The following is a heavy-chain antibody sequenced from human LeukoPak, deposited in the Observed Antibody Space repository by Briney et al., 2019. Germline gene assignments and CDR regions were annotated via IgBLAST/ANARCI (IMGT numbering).Heavy chain of an antibody. CDR3: ARVRDSSGYYVDAFDI. D-gene: IGHD3-22*01. CDR1: GGSISSGDYY. Sequence: SETLSLTCTVSGGSISSGDYYWSWLRQPPGKGLEWIGYIYYSGSTYYNPSLKSRVTISVDTSKNQFSLKLSSATAADTAVYYCARVRDSSGYYVDAFDIWGQGTMVTVSS. CDR2: IYYSGST. J-gene: IGHJ3*02. V-gene: IGHV4-30-4*08.